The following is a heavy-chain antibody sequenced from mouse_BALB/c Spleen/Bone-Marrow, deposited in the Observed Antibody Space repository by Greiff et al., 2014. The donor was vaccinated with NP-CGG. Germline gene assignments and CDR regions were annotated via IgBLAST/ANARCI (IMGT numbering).Heavy chain of an antibody. D-gene: IGHD2-1*01. J-gene: IGHJ3*01. CDR1: GFNIKDTY. CDR3: ARNGNYGAWFAY. V-gene: IGHV14-3*02. CDR2: IDPANGNT. Sequence: VQLQQSGAELVKPGASVKLSCTAFGFNIKDTYMHWVKQRPEQGLEWIGRIDPANGNTKYDPKFQGKATITADTSSNTAYLQLSSLTSEDTAVYYCARNGNYGAWFAYWGQGTLVTVSA.